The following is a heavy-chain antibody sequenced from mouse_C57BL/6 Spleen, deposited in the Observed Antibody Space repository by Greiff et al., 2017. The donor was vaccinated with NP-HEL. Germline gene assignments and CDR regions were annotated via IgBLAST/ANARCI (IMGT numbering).Heavy chain of an antibody. D-gene: IGHD1-1*01. Sequence: VQLQQSGAELVKPGASVKLSCKASGYTFTSYWMQWVKQRPGQGLEWIGEIDPSDSYTNYNQKFKGKATLTVDTSSTTAYMQLSSLTSEDSAVYYCARYGSRGDWGQGTTLTVSS. CDR2: IDPSDSYT. CDR3: ARYGSRGD. CDR1: GYTFTSYW. J-gene: IGHJ2*01. V-gene: IGHV1-50*01.